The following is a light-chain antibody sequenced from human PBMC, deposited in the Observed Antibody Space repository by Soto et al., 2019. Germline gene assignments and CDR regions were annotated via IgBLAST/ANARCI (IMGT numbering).Light chain of an antibody. CDR1: SSDVGSYNR. J-gene: IGLJ2*01. CDR3: SSYTSSSSVV. CDR2: EFS. V-gene: IGLV2-18*02. Sequence: QSVLTQPPSVSGSPGQSVTISCTGTSSDVGSYNRVSWYQQPPGTAPKLMIYEFSNRPSGVPDRFSGSKSGNTASLTISGLQAEDEADYYCSSYTSSSSVVFGGGTQLTVL.